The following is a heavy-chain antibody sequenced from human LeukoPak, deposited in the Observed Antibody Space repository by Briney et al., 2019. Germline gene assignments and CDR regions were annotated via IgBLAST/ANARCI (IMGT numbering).Heavy chain of an antibody. Sequence: SETLSLTCTVSGGSISSSSYYWGWIRQPPGKGLEWIGSIYYSGSTYYNPSLKSRVTISVDTSKNQFSLKLSSVTAADTAVYYCAREHALGYCSGGSCYHLGRWFDPWGQGTLVTVSS. CDR3: AREHALGYCSGGSCYHLGRWFDP. D-gene: IGHD2-15*01. CDR2: IYYSGST. CDR1: GGSISSSSYY. V-gene: IGHV4-39*07. J-gene: IGHJ5*02.